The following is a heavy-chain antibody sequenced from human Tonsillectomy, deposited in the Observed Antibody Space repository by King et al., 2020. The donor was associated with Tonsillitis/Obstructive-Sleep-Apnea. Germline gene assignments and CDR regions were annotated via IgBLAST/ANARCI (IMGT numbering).Heavy chain of an antibody. J-gene: IGHJ5*02. CDR3: ARGQRYCSGNICYPQGSWFDP. V-gene: IGHV7-4-1*02. D-gene: IGHD2-2*01. CDR1: GYTFTTYA. Sequence: QLVQSGSELKKPGASVKVSCKASGYTFTTYAMIWVRRAPGQGPEWMGWINTNTGNPTYAQGFTGRFVFSVDTSVSTAYLQISSLKTEDTAVYYCARGQRYCSGNICYPQGSWFDPWGQGTLVTVSS. CDR2: INTNTGNP.